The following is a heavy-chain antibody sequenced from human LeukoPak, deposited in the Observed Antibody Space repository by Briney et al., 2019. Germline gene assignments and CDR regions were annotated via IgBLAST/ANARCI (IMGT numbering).Heavy chain of an antibody. J-gene: IGHJ3*02. CDR2: IYHSGST. V-gene: IGHV4-30-2*01. CDR3: ARRGIPTTVDAFDI. D-gene: IGHD4-17*01. Sequence: SQTLSLTCTVSGGSISSGGYYWSWIRQPPGKGLEWIGYIYHSGSTYYNPSLKSRVTISVDRSKNQFSLKLSSVTAAATAVYYCARRGIPTTVDAFDIWGQGTMVTVSS. CDR1: GGSISSGGYY.